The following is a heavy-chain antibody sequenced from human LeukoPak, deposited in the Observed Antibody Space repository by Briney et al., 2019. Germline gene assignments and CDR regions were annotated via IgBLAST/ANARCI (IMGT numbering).Heavy chain of an antibody. V-gene: IGHV4-38-2*02. CDR3: AREGYCSGGSCSGDY. CDR1: GYSISSGDD. D-gene: IGHD2-15*01. CDR2: IYHSGST. J-gene: IGHJ4*02. Sequence: PSETLSLTCTVSGYSISSGDDWGWIRQPPGKGLEWIGSIYHSGSTYYNPSLKSRVTISVDTSKNQFSLKLSAVTAADTAVYYCAREGYCSGGSCSGDYWGQGTLVTVSS.